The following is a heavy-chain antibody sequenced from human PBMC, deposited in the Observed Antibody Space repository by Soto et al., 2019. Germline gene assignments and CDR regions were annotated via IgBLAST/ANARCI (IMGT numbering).Heavy chain of an antibody. V-gene: IGHV4-30-4*01. D-gene: IGHD2-8*02. CDR3: ASDVLGSYFDY. CDR2: IYYSGRT. Sequence: QVQLQESGPGLVKPSQTLSLTCTVSGGSISSGDYYWSWIRQPPGKGLEWIGYIYYSGRTYYNPSLKSRVTIAVDTSKNHVPLQLSSVTGADTAVYYWASDVLGSYFDYWGQGSLVTVSS. J-gene: IGHJ4*01. CDR1: GGSISSGDYY.